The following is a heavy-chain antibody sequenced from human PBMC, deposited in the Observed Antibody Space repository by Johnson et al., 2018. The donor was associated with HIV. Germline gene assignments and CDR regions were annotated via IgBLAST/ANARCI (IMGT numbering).Heavy chain of an antibody. CDR2: MSFDETNS. D-gene: IGHD1-1*01. V-gene: IGHV3-30-3*01. Sequence: VQLVESGVGLVQPGGSLRLSCAASGFSFSSFAMHWVRQAPGKGLQWVAVMSFDETNSYDSDSVDVKGRFTISRDNSKNTLYLQMDSLRGEDTAVYYCARGGNEIDAFDIWGQGTMVTVSS. CDR3: ARGGNEIDAFDI. J-gene: IGHJ3*02. CDR1: GFSFSSFA.